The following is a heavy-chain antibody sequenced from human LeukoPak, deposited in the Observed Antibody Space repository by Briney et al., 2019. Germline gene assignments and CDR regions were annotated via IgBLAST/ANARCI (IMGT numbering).Heavy chain of an antibody. CDR1: GYTFTYYY. V-gene: IGHV1-18*01. CDR3: ARGQQLGV. D-gene: IGHD6-13*01. J-gene: IGHJ6*02. Sequence: ASLRVSPTASGYTFTYYYITSGRQAPGQGLQWMGWVNAKNGNTDYAQRLQGRVTMTIDTSTNTAYMELRSLRSDDTAVYYCARGQQLGVWGQGTTVTVSS. CDR2: VNAKNGNT.